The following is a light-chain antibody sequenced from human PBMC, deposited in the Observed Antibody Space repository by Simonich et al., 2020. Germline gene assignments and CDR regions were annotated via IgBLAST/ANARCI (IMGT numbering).Light chain of an antibody. CDR1: QCISSW. CDR2: KAS. J-gene: IGKJ2*01. V-gene: IGKV1-5*03. CDR3: QQYNSYSYT. Sequence: DIQMTQSPSTLSASVGDRVTITCRASQCISSWLAWYQQKPGKAPKLLIYKASSLESGVPSRFSGSGSGTEFTITISSRQPDDFATYYCQQYNSYSYTSGQGTKLEIK.